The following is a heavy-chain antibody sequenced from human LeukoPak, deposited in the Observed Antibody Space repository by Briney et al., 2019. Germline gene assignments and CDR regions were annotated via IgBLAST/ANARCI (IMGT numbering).Heavy chain of an antibody. CDR3: TREGNSWIIDAFDI. D-gene: IGHD6-13*01. J-gene: IGHJ3*02. CDR2: IGSSGDII. Sequence: GGSLRLSCTASGFTFSSYEMNWVRQAPGKGLEWVSYIGSSGDIIHYADSVKGRFTISRDNAKNSLYLQMNSLRAEDTALYYCTREGNSWIIDAFDIWGQGTVVTVSS. V-gene: IGHV3-48*03. CDR1: GFTFSSYE.